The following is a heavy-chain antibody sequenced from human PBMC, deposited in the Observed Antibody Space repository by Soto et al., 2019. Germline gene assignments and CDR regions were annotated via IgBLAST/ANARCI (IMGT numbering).Heavy chain of an antibody. CDR2: IWYDGSNK. CDR3: ARDSVGVVGFGDPDLALDY. D-gene: IGHD3-16*01. Sequence: PGGSLRLSCAASVFTFSSYGMHWVRQAPGKGLEWVAVIWYDGSNKYYADSVKGRFTISRDNSKNTLYLQMNSLRAEDTAVYYCARDSVGVVGFGDPDLALDYWGQGTLVTVSS. V-gene: IGHV3-33*01. CDR1: VFTFSSYG. J-gene: IGHJ4*02.